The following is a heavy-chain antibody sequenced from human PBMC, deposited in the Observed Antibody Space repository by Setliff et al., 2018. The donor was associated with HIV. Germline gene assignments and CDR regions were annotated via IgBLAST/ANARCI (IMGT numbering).Heavy chain of an antibody. Sequence: ASVKVSCKASGYTFSHYPMHWVRQAPGQRPEWMGWINTGNGNTKYSQKFQDRVTITRDTSADTVYMELSSLRSEDTAVYYCARGMEVVVPAALGGMDVWGKGTTVTVSS. J-gene: IGHJ6*04. CDR2: INTGNGNT. V-gene: IGHV1-3*04. D-gene: IGHD2-2*01. CDR1: GYTFSHYP. CDR3: ARGMEVVVPAALGGMDV.